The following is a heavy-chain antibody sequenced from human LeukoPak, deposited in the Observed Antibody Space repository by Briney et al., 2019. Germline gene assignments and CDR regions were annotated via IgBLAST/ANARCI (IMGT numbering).Heavy chain of an antibody. D-gene: IGHD4-17*01. J-gene: IGHJ4*02. CDR3: ARVLEFVNILDYGDYVDY. V-gene: IGHV3-11*04. Sequence: GGSLRLSCAASGFTFSDYYMSWIRQAPGKGLERVSYVSSSGSTIYYADSVKGRFTISRDNAKNSLYLQMNSLRAEDTAVYYCARVLEFVNILDYGDYVDYWGQGTLVTVSS. CDR1: GFTFSDYY. CDR2: VSSSGSTI.